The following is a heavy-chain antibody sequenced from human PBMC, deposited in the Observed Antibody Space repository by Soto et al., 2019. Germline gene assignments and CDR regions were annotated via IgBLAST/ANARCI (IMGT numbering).Heavy chain of an antibody. CDR3: AREHVDTAMVSGVWFDP. Sequence: PSETLSLTCAVSGGSISSGGYSWSWIRQPPGKGLEWIGYIYHSGSTYYNPSLKSRVTISVDRSKNQFSLKLSSMTAADTAVYYCAREHVDTAMVSGVWFDPWGQGTLVTVSS. J-gene: IGHJ5*02. D-gene: IGHD5-18*01. V-gene: IGHV4-30-2*01. CDR2: IYHSGST. CDR1: GGSISSGGYS.